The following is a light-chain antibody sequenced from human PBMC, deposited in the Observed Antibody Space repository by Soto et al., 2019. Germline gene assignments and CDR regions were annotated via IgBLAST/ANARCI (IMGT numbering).Light chain of an antibody. CDR3: ASYTTSSTYV. J-gene: IGLJ1*01. CDR2: DVS. Sequence: QSALTQPASVSGSPGQSIAISCTGTSRDVGGYSYVSWYQQQPGKAPKLVISDVSNRPSGVSDRFSGSKSGNTASLTISGLQTEYEADYYCASYTTSSTYVFGTGTQLTVL. V-gene: IGLV2-14*01. CDR1: SRDVGGYSY.